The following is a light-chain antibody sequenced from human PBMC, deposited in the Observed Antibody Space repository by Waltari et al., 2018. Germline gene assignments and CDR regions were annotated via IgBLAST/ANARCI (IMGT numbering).Light chain of an antibody. Sequence: QSVLTQPPSVSGAPGQRLTISCTGSGTTIGAGSDDHWDQQLPRAAPKLLIYGTSTRPLGVPDRFFGSKSGTSASLAITGLQAEDEADYYCQSYDTSLSVVFGGGTKLTVL. CDR1: GTTIGAGSD. J-gene: IGLJ3*02. CDR3: QSYDTSLSVV. V-gene: IGLV1-40*01. CDR2: GTS.